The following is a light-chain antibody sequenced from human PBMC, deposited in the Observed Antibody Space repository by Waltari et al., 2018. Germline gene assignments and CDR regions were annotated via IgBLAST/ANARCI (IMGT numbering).Light chain of an antibody. CDR3: CSYAGSSTL. J-gene: IGLJ3*02. Sequence: QSALTQPASVSGSPGQSITISCTGTSSDVGSYNLVSWYQQHPGKAPKLMIYEDSKRPSGVSNRFSGSESGNTASLTISGLQAEDEADYYCCSYAGSSTLFGGGTKLTVL. V-gene: IGLV2-23*01. CDR1: SSDVGSYNL. CDR2: EDS.